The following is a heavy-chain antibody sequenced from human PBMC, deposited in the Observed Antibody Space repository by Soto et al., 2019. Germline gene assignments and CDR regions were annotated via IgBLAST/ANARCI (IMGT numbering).Heavy chain of an antibody. Sequence: ASVKVSCKASGYTFTGYYMHWVRQAPGQGLEWMGWINPNSGGTNYAQKFQGWVTMTRDTSISTAYMELSRLRSDDTAVYYCARDSEEYSSSNPHNWFDPWGQGTLVTVSS. CDR3: ARDSEEYSSSNPHNWFDP. V-gene: IGHV1-2*04. J-gene: IGHJ5*02. D-gene: IGHD6-6*01. CDR1: GYTFTGYY. CDR2: INPNSGGT.